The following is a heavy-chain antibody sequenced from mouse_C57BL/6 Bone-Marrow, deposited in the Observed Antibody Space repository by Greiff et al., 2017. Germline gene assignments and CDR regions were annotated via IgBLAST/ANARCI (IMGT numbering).Heavy chain of an antibody. J-gene: IGHJ2*01. D-gene: IGHD2-3*01. CDR2: ISNLAYSI. CDR1: GFTFSDYG. CDR3: ARAGDGYYPYYFDY. Sequence: EVQGVESGGGLVQPGGSLKLSCAASGFTFSDYGMAWVRQAPRTGPEWVAFISNLAYSIYYADTVTGRFTLSRENAKNTLYLEMSILRSEDTAMYYCARAGDGYYPYYFDYWGQGTTLTVSS. V-gene: IGHV5-15*01.